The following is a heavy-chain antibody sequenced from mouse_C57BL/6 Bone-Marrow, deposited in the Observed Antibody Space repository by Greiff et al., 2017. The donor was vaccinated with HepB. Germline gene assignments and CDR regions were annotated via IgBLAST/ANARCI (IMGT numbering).Heavy chain of an antibody. CDR2: ISSGSSTI. CDR3: ARDDYDVSWFAY. CDR1: GFTFSDYG. V-gene: IGHV5-17*01. D-gene: IGHD2-4*01. J-gene: IGHJ3*01. Sequence: EVMLVESGGGLVKPGGSLKLSCAASGFTFSDYGMHWVRQAPEKGLEWVAYISSGSSTIYYADTVKGRFTISRDNAKNTLFLQMSSLTSEDTAMYYCARDDYDVSWFAYWGQGTLVTVSA.